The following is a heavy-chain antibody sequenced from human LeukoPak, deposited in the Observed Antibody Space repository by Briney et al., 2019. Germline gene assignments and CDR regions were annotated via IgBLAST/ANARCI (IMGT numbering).Heavy chain of an antibody. CDR3: AKALEGSSWPGIWYFDL. V-gene: IGHV3-30*02. CDR1: GFTFTDHY. D-gene: IGHD6-13*01. Sequence: PGGSLRLSCVASGFTFTDHYMSWVRQAPGKGLEWVAFIRYDGINKCYADSVKGRFTISRDNSKNTLYLQMNSLRVEDTAVYYCAKALEGSSWPGIWYFDLWGRGTLVTVSS. CDR2: IRYDGINK. J-gene: IGHJ2*01.